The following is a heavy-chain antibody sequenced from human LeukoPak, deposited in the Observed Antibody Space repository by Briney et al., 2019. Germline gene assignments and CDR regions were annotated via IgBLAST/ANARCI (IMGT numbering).Heavy chain of an antibody. Sequence: GGSLRLSCAASGFTFSSYSMNWVRQAPGKGLEWVSSINTGSSYIDYADSVKGRFTISRDNAKNSLYLQMNSLRAEDTAVYYCARDYDFYCSGDRCYSPRLSDNWGQGTLVTVSS. CDR3: ARDYDFYCSGDRCYSPRLSDN. CDR2: INTGSSYI. CDR1: GFTFSSYS. J-gene: IGHJ4*02. D-gene: IGHD2-15*01. V-gene: IGHV3-21*01.